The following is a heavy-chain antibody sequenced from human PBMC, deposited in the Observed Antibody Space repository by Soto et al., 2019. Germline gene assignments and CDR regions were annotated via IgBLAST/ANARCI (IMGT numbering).Heavy chain of an antibody. D-gene: IGHD1-26*01. Sequence: GASVKVSCKASGYTFIGYDINWVRQAPGQGLEWVGWINPNSGGTNYAQKFQGRVTLTRDTSINTAYMELNGLRFDDTAVYYCARARTQFWDDAFDIRG. J-gene: IGHJ3*02. CDR2: INPNSGGT. V-gene: IGHV1-2*02. CDR1: GYTFIGYD. CDR3: ARARTQFWDDAFDI.